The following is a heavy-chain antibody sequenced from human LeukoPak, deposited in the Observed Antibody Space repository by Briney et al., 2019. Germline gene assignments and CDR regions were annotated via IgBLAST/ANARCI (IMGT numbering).Heavy chain of an antibody. J-gene: IGHJ3*02. Sequence: GGSLRLSCAASGFTFSSYGMHWVRQAPGKGLEWVAVISYDGSNKYYADSVKGRFTISRDNSKNTLYLQMNSLRAEDTAVYYCAREATYYYGSGSDAFDIWGQGTMVTVSS. CDR1: GFTFSSYG. D-gene: IGHD3-10*01. V-gene: IGHV3-30*03. CDR2: ISYDGSNK. CDR3: AREATYYYGSGSDAFDI.